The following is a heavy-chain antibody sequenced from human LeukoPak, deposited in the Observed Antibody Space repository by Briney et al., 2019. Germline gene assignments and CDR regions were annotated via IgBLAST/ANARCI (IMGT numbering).Heavy chain of an antibody. CDR3: ARDQINSSGNKPPFDY. V-gene: IGHV3-7*01. D-gene: IGHD1-26*01. J-gene: IGHJ4*02. CDR2: INQDGSEK. CDR1: GFTFSNYW. Sequence: GGSLRLSCAASGFTFSNYWMSWVRQTPGKGLEWVANINQDGSEKYYVDSVKGRFTISRDNAKNSLYLQMNSLRAEDTAVYYCARDQINSSGNKPPFDYWGRGTLVTVSS.